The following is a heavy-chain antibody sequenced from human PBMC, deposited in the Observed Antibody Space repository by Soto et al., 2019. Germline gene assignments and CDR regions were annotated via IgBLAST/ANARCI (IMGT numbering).Heavy chain of an antibody. V-gene: IGHV1-18*04. CDR2: ISAYNGNT. CDR1: GYTFTSYG. D-gene: IGHD3-22*01. CDR3: EREMTNKYYYDSSGYPFDH. J-gene: IGHJ4*02. Sequence: ASVKVSCKASGYTFTSYGISWVRQAPGQGLEWMGWISAYNGNTNYAQKLQGRVTMTTDTSTSTAYMELRSLRSDDTAVYYCEREMTNKYYYDSSGYPFDHWGPGTLVTVSS.